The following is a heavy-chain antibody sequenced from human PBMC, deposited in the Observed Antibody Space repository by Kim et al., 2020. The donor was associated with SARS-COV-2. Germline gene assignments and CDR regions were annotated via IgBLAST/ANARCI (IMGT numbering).Heavy chain of an antibody. CDR2: IYYSGST. V-gene: IGHV4-59*01. J-gene: IGHJ6*03. CDR1: GGSISSYY. CDR3: ARGPSTVTTYYYMDV. Sequence: SETLSLTCTVSGGSISSYYWSWIRQPPGKGLEWIGYIYYSGSTNYNPSLKSRVTISVDTSKNQFSLKLSSVTAADTAVYYCARGPSTVTTYYYMDVWGKG. D-gene: IGHD4-17*01.